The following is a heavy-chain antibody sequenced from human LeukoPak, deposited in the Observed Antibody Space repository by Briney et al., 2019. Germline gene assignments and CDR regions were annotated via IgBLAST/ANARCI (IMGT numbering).Heavy chain of an antibody. CDR3: ARDHGTVPAANSPDY. CDR1: GYSFPNYH. D-gene: IGHD2-2*01. CDR2: PNPTSTGT. V-gene: IGHV1-2*02. J-gene: IGHJ4*02. Sequence: ASVKVSSKAPGYSFPNYHIHWLRQAPGQALEWMGWPNPTSTGTNYAQKFQGRITVTSDTSISTAYMELSRLTSDDTAVYFCARDHGTVPAANSPDYWGQGTLVTVSS.